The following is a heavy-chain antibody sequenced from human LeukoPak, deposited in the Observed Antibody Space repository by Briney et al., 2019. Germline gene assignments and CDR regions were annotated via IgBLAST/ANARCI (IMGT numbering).Heavy chain of an antibody. CDR1: GYTFTSYY. CDR2: IIPSGGST. J-gene: IGHJ6*02. V-gene: IGHV1-46*01. CDR3: ARDPGAAADGVDV. Sequence: GASVKVSCKASGYTFTSYYMHWVRQAPGQGLEWMGIIIPSGGSTSYAQKFQGRVTMTRDTSTSTVYMELSSLRSEDTAVYYCARDPGAAADGVDVWGQGTTVTVSS. D-gene: IGHD6-13*01.